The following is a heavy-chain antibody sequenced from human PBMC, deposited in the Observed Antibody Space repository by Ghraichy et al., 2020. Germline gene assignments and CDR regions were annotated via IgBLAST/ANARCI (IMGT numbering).Heavy chain of an antibody. CDR1: GFSFSSHG. D-gene: IGHD3-10*01. CDR2: ISSRGDYT. CDR3: AKIGVIGLWYFDL. V-gene: IGHV3-23*01. J-gene: IGHJ2*01. Sequence: GGSLRLSCAASGFSFSSHGMTWVRQAPGKGPEWVSAISSRGDYTFYAESMKGRFTISRDNSKNTMYLQMNSLGAEDTAVYYCAKIGVIGLWYFDLWGRGTLVTFSS.